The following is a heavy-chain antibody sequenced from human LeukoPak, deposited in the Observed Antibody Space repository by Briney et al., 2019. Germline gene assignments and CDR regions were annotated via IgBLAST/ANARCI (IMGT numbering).Heavy chain of an antibody. CDR2: IYHSGST. Sequence: SQTLSLTCTVSGGSISSGGYYWSWIRQPPGKGLEWIGYIYHSGSTYYNPSLKSRVTISVDTSKNQFSLKLSSVTAADTAVYYCARDRRNTYGRNLDYWGQGTLVTVSS. CDR3: ARDRRNTYGRNLDY. CDR1: GGSISSGGYY. D-gene: IGHD5-18*01. V-gene: IGHV4-30-2*01. J-gene: IGHJ4*02.